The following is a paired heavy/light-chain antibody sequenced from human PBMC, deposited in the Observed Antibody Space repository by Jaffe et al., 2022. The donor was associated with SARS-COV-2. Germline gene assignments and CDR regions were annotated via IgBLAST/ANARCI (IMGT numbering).Heavy chain of an antibody. J-gene: IGHJ6*02. CDR3: ARQRQGTIYSSSGGPYVVDV. CDR2: ISYSGNT. D-gene: IGHD6-6*01. V-gene: IGHV4-39*01. CDR1: GGSISGSTYY. Sequence: QLHLQESGPGLVKPSETLSLTCTVSGGSISGSTYYWGWIRQPPGKGLEWIGGISYSGNTYFTPSLKSRVTTSIDTPKNHFSLRLSSVTAADTAVYYCARQRQGTIYSSSGGPYVVDVWGQGTTVTVSS.
Light chain of an antibody. J-gene: IGKJ4*01. V-gene: IGKV4-1*01. Sequence: DIVMTQSPDSLAVSLGERATINCKSSQSVLSSSNNGNYLAWYQQKPGQPPKLLIYWASTRESGVPDRISGSGSGTDFTLTISSLQPEDVAVYYCQQYYSIPLTFGGGTKVEI. CDR2: WAS. CDR1: QSVLSSSNNGNY. CDR3: QQYYSIPLT.